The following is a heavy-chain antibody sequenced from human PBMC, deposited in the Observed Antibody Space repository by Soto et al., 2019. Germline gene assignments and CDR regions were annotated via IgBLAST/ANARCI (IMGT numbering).Heavy chain of an antibody. Sequence: GGSLRLSCTASGFIFSNFAMMWVRQAPGKGLEGVAGILRAGNGIQYADSVKGRFTISRDNSMNTLFLEMNGLRVEDSAVYYCAKDAVSADGVWLAADWGQGTLVTVSS. V-gene: IGHV3-23*03. D-gene: IGHD5-12*01. CDR2: ILRAGNGI. J-gene: IGHJ1*01. CDR3: AKDAVSADGVWLAAD. CDR1: GFIFSNFA.